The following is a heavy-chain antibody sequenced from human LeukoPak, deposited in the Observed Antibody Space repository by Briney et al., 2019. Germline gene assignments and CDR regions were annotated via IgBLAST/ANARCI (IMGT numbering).Heavy chain of an antibody. Sequence: GGSLRLSCAASGFTFSSYSMNWVRQAPGKGLEGVSSISSSSSYIYYADSVKGRCTISRDNAKNSLYLQMNSLRAEDTAVYYCARGSTDITIFGVVIPQLDWGQGTMVTVSS. D-gene: IGHD3-3*01. V-gene: IGHV3-21*01. CDR3: ARGSTDITIFGVVIPQLD. CDR2: ISSSSSYI. CDR1: GFTFSSYS. J-gene: IGHJ3*01.